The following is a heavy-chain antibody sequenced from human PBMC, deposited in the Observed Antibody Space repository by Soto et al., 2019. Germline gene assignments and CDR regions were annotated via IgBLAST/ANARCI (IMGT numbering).Heavy chain of an antibody. J-gene: IGHJ5*01. D-gene: IGHD2-8*01. CDR3: ATEFYYRFDS. CDR2: IYTADTT. V-gene: IGHV3-66*01. Sequence: PGGSLRLSCAASGFTFSSYAMHWVRQAPGKGLEWISLIYTADTTSYADSVRGRFTISRDNSKNTLYLQMNSLTVEDTAVYFCATEFYYRFDSWGQGTPVTVSS. CDR1: GFTFSSYA.